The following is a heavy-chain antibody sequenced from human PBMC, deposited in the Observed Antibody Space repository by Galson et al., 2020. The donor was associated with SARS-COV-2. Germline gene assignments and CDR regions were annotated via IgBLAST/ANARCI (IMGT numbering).Heavy chain of an antibody. CDR3: ATAPDYGEYFDY. CDR1: GGSISSGDYY. J-gene: IGHJ4*02. CDR2: IYYSGST. Sequence: SETLSLTCTVSGGSISSGDYYWSWIRQPPGKGLEWIGYIYYSGSTYYNPSLKSRVTISVDTSKNQFSLKLSSVTAADTAVYYCATAPDYGEYFDYWGQGTLVTVSS. D-gene: IGHD4-17*01. V-gene: IGHV4-30-4*08.